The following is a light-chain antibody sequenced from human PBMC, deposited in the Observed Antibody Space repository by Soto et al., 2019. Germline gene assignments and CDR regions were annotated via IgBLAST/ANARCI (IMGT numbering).Light chain of an antibody. CDR1: QGLVFSDGKTY. J-gene: IGKJ2*01. Sequence: EIVMTQTPLSSSVTLGQPASISCKSSQGLVFSDGKTYLSWLQQRPGQPPRLLIYQIFNRFSGVPDRFSGSGAGTDFTLQISRVKAEDVGLYYCMQFTQFPYTFGHGTKLEIK. CDR2: QIF. CDR3: MQFTQFPYT. V-gene: IGKV2-24*01.